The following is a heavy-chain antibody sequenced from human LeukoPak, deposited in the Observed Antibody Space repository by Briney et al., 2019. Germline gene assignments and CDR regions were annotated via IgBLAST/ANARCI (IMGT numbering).Heavy chain of an antibody. CDR2: INPNSGGT. Sequence: ASVKVSCKASGYTFTGYYMHWVRQAPGQGLEWMGWINPNSGGTNCAQKFQGRVTMTTDTSTSTVYMELRNLTSDDTAVYYCARNWGANPSFDYWGQGTLVTVSS. D-gene: IGHD4/OR15-4a*01. J-gene: IGHJ4*02. V-gene: IGHV1-2*02. CDR3: ARNWGANPSFDY. CDR1: GYTFTGYY.